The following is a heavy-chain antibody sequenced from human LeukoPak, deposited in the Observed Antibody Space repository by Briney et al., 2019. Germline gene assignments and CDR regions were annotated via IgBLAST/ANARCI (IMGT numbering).Heavy chain of an antibody. Sequence: SETLSLTCTVSGGSISSYYWSWIRQPPGKGLEWIGYIYYSGSTNYNPSLKSRVTISVDTSKNQFSLKLSSVTAADTAVYYCARARSYMGYDYWGQGTLVTVSS. D-gene: IGHD1-26*01. CDR1: GGSISSYY. V-gene: IGHV4-59*01. J-gene: IGHJ4*02. CDR2: IYYSGST. CDR3: ARARSYMGYDY.